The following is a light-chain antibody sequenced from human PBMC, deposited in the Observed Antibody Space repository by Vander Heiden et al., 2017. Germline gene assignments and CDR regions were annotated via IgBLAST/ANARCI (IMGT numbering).Light chain of an antibody. CDR2: DDS. CDR3: QVWDSSSDHHV. Sequence: SYVLTQPPSVSVASGKTARITCGGNNIGRKSVHWYQQKPGQAPVLVVYDDSDRPSGIPARFSGSNSGNTATLTISRVEAGDEADYYCQVWDSSSDHHVFGTGTKVTVL. V-gene: IGLV3-21*03. J-gene: IGLJ1*01. CDR1: NIGRKS.